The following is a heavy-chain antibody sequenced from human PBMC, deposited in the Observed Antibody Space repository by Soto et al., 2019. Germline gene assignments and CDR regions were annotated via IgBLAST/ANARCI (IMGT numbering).Heavy chain of an antibody. V-gene: IGHV3-23*01. CDR1: GFTCKYYA. J-gene: IGHJ4*02. CDR2: ISGPGSST. CDR3: AQTQLIQWTKFYFDY. D-gene: IGHD5-12*01. Sequence: EVQLLESGGGLVQPGGSLRLSCAASGFTCKYYAVSWVRQAPGKGPEWVSGISGPGSSTYYADSVRGRFTISRDNSKSTLYLQMNHLRAEETAVYYCAQTQLIQWTKFYFDYWGQGTLVTVSS.